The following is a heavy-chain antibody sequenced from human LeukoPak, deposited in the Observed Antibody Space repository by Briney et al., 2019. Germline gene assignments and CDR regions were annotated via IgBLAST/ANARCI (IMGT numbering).Heavy chain of an antibody. CDR1: GYTFTSYG. J-gene: IGHJ4*02. Sequence: RASVKVSCKASGYTFTSYGISWVRQAPGQGLEWMGWISGYNGNTNYAQKLQGRVTMTTDTSTSTAYMELRSLRSDDTAVYYCARFGVSSGWPINDYWGQGTLVTVSS. CDR3: ARFGVSSGWPINDY. V-gene: IGHV1-18*01. D-gene: IGHD6-19*01. CDR2: ISGYNGNT.